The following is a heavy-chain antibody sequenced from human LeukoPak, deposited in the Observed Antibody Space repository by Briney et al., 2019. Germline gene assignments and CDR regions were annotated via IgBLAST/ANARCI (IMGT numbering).Heavy chain of an antibody. D-gene: IGHD3-10*01. J-gene: IGHJ5*02. Sequence: LTLSCTASGGSISGYYWSWIRQAPGKGLEWVWYISYSGSTTYYAALMKGGFTIFRDTNNNFLLKEMYGLRADDTAFYYSGSTNYNHSLKSRVTMSVDTSKNHFPLQVRSVTAADTAVYYCARAVVVAATVKWFDPWGQGTLVTVSS. CDR2: ISYSGSTT. CDR1: GGSISGYY. V-gene: IGHV3-11*01. CDR3: GSTNYNHSLKSRVTMSVDTSKNHFPLQVRSVTAADTAVYYCARAVVVAATVKWFDP.